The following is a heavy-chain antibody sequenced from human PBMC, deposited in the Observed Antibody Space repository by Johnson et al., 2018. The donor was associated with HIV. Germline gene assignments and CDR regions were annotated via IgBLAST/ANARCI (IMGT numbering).Heavy chain of an antibody. CDR1: GFTFSDYY. V-gene: IGHV3-66*01. CDR2: IYSGGST. Sequence: VQLVESGGGLVQPGGSLRLSGAASGFTFSDYYMSWIRQAPGKGLEWVSYIYSGGSTYYADSVKGRFTISRDNSKNTLYLQMNSLRAEDTAVYYCARDRAAAGPDAFDIWGQGTMVTVSS. D-gene: IGHD6-13*01. CDR3: ARDRAAAGPDAFDI. J-gene: IGHJ3*02.